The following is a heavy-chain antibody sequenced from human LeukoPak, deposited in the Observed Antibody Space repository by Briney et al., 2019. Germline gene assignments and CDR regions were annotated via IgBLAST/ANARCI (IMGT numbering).Heavy chain of an antibody. CDR3: ARDISSDRPRVVPAATDY. CDR2: ISSSSSYI. D-gene: IGHD2-2*01. Sequence: PGGSLRLSCAASGFTFSSYSMNWVRQAPGKGLEWVSSISSSSSYIYYADSVKGRFTISRDNAKNSLYLQMNSLRAEDTAVYYCARDISSDRPRVVPAATDYWGQGTLVTVSS. V-gene: IGHV3-21*01. J-gene: IGHJ4*02. CDR1: GFTFSSYS.